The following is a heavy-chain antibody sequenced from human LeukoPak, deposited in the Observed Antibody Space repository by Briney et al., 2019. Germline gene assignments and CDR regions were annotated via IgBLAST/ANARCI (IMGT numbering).Heavy chain of an antibody. Sequence: PSETLSLTCAVYGGSFSGYYWSWIRQPPGKGLEWIGEINHSGSTYYNPSLKSRVTISVDTSKNQFSLKLSSVTAADTAVYYCARLVGYCSSTSCLDAFDIWGQGTMVTVSS. V-gene: IGHV4-34*01. CDR1: GGSFSGYY. CDR2: INHSGST. CDR3: ARLVGYCSSTSCLDAFDI. D-gene: IGHD2-2*01. J-gene: IGHJ3*02.